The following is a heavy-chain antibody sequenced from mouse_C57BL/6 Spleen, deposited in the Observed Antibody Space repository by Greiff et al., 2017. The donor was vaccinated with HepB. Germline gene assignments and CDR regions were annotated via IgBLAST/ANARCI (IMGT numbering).Heavy chain of an antibody. CDR2: ISSGSSTI. J-gene: IGHJ1*03. V-gene: IGHV5-17*01. CDR1: GFTFSDYG. Sequence: DVHLVESGGGLVKPGGSLKLSCAASGFTFSDYGMHWVRQAPEKGLEWVAYISSGSSTIYYADTVKGRFTISRDNAKNTLFLQMTSLRSEDTAMYYCARDDDYDGYFDVWGTGTTVTVSS. CDR3: ARDDDYDGYFDV. D-gene: IGHD2-4*01.